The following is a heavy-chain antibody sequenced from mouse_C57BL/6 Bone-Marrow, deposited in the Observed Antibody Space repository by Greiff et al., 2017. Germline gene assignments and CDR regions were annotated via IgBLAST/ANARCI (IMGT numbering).Heavy chain of an antibody. Sequence: VQLKQSGPELVKPGASVKISCKASGYSFTGYYMNWVKQSPEKSLEWIGEINPSTGGTPYNQKFKAKATLTVDKSSSTAYMQLKSLTSEDSAVYYCARRAIVTTWYFDVWGTGTTVTVSS. D-gene: IGHD2-5*01. J-gene: IGHJ1*03. V-gene: IGHV1-42*01. CDR2: INPSTGGT. CDR3: ARRAIVTTWYFDV. CDR1: GYSFTGYY.